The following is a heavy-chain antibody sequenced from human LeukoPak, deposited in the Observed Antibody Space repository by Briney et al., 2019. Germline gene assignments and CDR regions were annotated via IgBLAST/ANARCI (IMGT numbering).Heavy chain of an antibody. CDR1: GFTFSTYW. CDR2: IMEDGSEK. D-gene: IGHD3-3*01. Sequence: GGSLRLSCAASGFTFSTYWMTWVRQAPGKGLEWVASIMEDGSEKYYVDSVKGRFIISRDNAKNSLYLQMNTLRVEDTAVYYCARGDFWFGSRGQGALVTVSS. V-gene: IGHV3-7*05. J-gene: IGHJ5*01. CDR3: ARGDFWFGS.